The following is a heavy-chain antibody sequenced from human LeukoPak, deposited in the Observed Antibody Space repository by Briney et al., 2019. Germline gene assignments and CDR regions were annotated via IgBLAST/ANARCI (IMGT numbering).Heavy chain of an antibody. J-gene: IGHJ3*02. D-gene: IGHD3-22*01. V-gene: IGHV4-59*01. CDR3: ARDGGYYYDSRGNGAFDI. CDR2: IYYSGST. Sequence: SETLSLTCTVSGGSISSYYWSWIRQPPGKGLEWIGYIYYSGSTNYNPSLKSRVTISVDTSKNQFSLKLSSVTAADTAVYYCARDGGYYYDSRGNGAFDIWGQGTMVTVSS. CDR1: GGSISSYY.